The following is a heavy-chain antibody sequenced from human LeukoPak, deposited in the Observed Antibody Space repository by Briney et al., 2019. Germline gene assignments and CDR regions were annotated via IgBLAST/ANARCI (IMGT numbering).Heavy chain of an antibody. D-gene: IGHD5-18*01. CDR2: IHYSGST. CDR1: GGSISSGDYY. Sequence: ASETLSLTCTVSGGSISSGDYYWSWIRQSPGEGLQWIGNIHYSGSTDYNPSLKSRVTISVDTSKNQFSLKLSSVTAADTAVYYCARGGYTNGFDCWGQGALVTVSS. CDR3: ARGGYTNGFDC. V-gene: IGHV4-61*08. J-gene: IGHJ5*01.